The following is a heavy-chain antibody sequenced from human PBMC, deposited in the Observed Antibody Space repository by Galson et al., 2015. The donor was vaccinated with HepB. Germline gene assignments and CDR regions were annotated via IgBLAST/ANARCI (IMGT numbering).Heavy chain of an antibody. CDR3: ARDLDANYDDSSRYYLGY. V-gene: IGHV3-23*01. D-gene: IGHD3-22*01. CDR1: GFTFSTYA. CDR2: ISSRGHAT. Sequence: SLRLSCAASGFTFSTYAMTWVRQAPGKGLEWVSAISSRGHATYYADSVMGRFTISRDNSKNTLYLQMNSLRADDTALYYCARDLDANYDDSSRYYLGYWGQGTLVTVSS. J-gene: IGHJ4*02.